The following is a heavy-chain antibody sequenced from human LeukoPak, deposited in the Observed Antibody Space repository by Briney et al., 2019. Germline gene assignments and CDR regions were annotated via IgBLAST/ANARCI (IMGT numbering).Heavy chain of an antibody. CDR2: IRDDGSNK. Sequence: GGSLRLSCAASGFTFSSDGMHWVGQAPGKGLEWAAFIRDDGSNKYYADSVKGRFTISRDNSKNTLYLQMNSLRAADTAVYYCAKDPTHYRVWDDYDSTVLSYWGQGTLVPVSS. V-gene: IGHV3-30*02. J-gene: IGHJ4*02. CDR1: GFTFSSDG. CDR3: AKDPTHYRVWDDYDSTVLSY. D-gene: IGHD3-22*01.